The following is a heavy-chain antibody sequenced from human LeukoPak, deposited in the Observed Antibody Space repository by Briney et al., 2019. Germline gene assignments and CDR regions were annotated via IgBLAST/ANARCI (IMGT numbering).Heavy chain of an antibody. CDR1: GGSISSYY. CDR3: ARGSGYSGSYEFDY. CDR2: IYTSGST. V-gene: IGHV4-4*07. Sequence: SETLSLTCTVSGGSISSYYWSWIRQPAGKGLEWIGRIYTSGSTYYNPSLKSRVTMSVDTSKNQFSLKLSSVTAADTAVYYCARGSGYSGSYEFDYWGQGTLVTVSS. D-gene: IGHD1-26*01. J-gene: IGHJ4*02.